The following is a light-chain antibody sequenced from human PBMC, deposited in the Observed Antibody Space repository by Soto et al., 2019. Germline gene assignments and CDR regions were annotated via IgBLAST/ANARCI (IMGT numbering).Light chain of an antibody. Sequence: DIQMTQSPSSLSASLGDRVTITCQASHDINNYLNWYQQKPGKAPKLLIYDASNLEAGVPSRFSGSGSGTDFTFTISSLQPEDIATYYCQQNDNFPYSFGQGTKLEIK. CDR2: DAS. CDR1: HDINNY. J-gene: IGKJ2*03. V-gene: IGKV1-33*01. CDR3: QQNDNFPYS.